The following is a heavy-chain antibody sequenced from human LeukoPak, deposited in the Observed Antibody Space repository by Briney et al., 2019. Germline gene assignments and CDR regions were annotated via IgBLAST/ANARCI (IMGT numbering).Heavy chain of an antibody. D-gene: IGHD6-13*01. CDR2: ISSSGSTI. CDR1: GFTFSSYS. Sequence: PGGSLRLSCAASGFTFSSYSMNWVRQAPGKGLEWVSYISSSGSTIYYADSVKGRFTISRDNAKNSLYLQMNSLRAEDTAVYYCARVKQQLGYYFDYWGQGTLVTVSS. J-gene: IGHJ4*02. V-gene: IGHV3-48*04. CDR3: ARVKQQLGYYFDY.